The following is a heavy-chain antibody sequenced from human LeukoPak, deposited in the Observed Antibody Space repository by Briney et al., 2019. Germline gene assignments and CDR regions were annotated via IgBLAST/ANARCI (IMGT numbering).Heavy chain of an antibody. D-gene: IGHD4-17*01. V-gene: IGHV1-2*02. CDR3: ARTLTTATWDF. CDR2: INPKSGGT. Sequence: ASVTDSCKASGYTFTDYYFNWVRQAPGQGLEWMGWINPKSGGTHYAQNFQDRVTMTRDTSINTAYLELNRLRSDDTAVYYCARTLTTATWDFWGQGTLVTVSS. CDR1: GYTFTDYY. J-gene: IGHJ4*02.